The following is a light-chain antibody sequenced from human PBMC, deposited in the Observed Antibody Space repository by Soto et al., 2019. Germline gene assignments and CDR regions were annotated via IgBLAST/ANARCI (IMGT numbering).Light chain of an antibody. V-gene: IGKV1-5*03. CDR2: KAS. CDR3: RHYNTYSPPYT. Sequence: DVQMTQFPSTLSASVGDRVTITCRASQSINYWLAWYQQKPGKASNVLIYKASSLESGVPSRFSGSGSGTEFTLTITNLQPDDFATYYCRHYNTYSPPYTFGQGTKLEIK. CDR1: QSINYW. J-gene: IGKJ2*01.